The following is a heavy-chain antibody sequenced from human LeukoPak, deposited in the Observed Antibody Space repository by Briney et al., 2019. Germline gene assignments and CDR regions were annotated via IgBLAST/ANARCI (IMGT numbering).Heavy chain of an antibody. V-gene: IGHV4-59*01. D-gene: IGHD3-22*01. Sequence: SETLSLTCTVSGGSISSYYWSWIRQPPGKGLEWIGNNDYRGGTNYNPSLKSRVTISVDTSKNQFSLKLSSVTAADTAVYYCARNGPHYYDSSGYLDYWGQGALVTVSS. CDR3: ARNGPHYYDSSGYLDY. CDR2: NDYRGGT. J-gene: IGHJ4*02. CDR1: GGSISSYY.